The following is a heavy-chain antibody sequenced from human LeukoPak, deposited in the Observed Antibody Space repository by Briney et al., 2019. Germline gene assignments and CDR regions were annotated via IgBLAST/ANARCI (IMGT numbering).Heavy chain of an antibody. CDR1: GFTFSSYG. D-gene: IGHD4-17*01. CDR3: AKPLTTLYYFDY. CDR2: ISGSGGST. Sequence: GRSLRLSCAASGFTFSSYGMHWVRQAPGKGLEWVSAISGSGGSTYYADSVKGRFTISRDNSKNTLYLQMNSLRAEDTAVYYCAKPLTTLYYFDYWGQGTLVTVSS. V-gene: IGHV3-23*01. J-gene: IGHJ4*02.